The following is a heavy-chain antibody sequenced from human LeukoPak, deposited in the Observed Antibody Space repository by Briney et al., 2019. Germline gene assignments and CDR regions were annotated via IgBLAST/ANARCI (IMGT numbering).Heavy chain of an antibody. CDR1: GFTFSSYA. J-gene: IGHJ4*02. CDR3: AKDPPYYYDSSGYYY. V-gene: IGHV3-23*01. CDR2: ISGSGGST. D-gene: IGHD3-22*01. Sequence: GGSLRLSCAASGFTFSSYAMIWVHQAPGKGLEWVSAISGSGGSTYYADSVKGRFTISRDNSKNTLYLQMNSLRAEDTAVYYCAKDPPYYYDSSGYYYWGQGTLVTVSS.